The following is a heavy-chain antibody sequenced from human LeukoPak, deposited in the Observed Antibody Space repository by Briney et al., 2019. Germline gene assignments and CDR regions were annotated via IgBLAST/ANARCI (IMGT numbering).Heavy chain of an antibody. D-gene: IGHD2-15*01. Sequence: GGSLLLSCAASGFTFSNYGMHWVRPAPGKGLEWVAVISYDESEKYYADSVKGRFTISRDNSKNTLYLQMNSLRPEDTAVYYCAKGVVAATNAAYYGMDVWGQGTTATVSS. J-gene: IGHJ6*02. CDR3: AKGVVAATNAAYYGMDV. V-gene: IGHV3-30*18. CDR1: GFTFSNYG. CDR2: ISYDESEK.